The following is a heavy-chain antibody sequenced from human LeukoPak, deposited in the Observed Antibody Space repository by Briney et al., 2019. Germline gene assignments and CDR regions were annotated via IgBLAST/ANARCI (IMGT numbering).Heavy chain of an antibody. J-gene: IGHJ3*02. V-gene: IGHV4-59*12. D-gene: IGHD3-22*01. CDR2: FHNSGTS. CDR1: DDSISDYY. Sequence: SETLSLTCTVSDDSISDYYRGWIRQPPGKGLEWIGYFHNSGTSTYNPSLKSRVTISADTSKNQFSLKLSSVTAADTAVYYCARRLGYDSSGSDAFDIWGQGTMVTVSS. CDR3: ARRLGYDSSGSDAFDI.